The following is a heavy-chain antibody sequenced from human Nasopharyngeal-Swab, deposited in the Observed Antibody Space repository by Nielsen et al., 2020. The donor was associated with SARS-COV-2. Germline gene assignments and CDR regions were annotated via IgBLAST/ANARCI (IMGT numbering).Heavy chain of an antibody. CDR1: GGSVSSGSYY. J-gene: IGHJ4*02. Sequence: SETLSLTCTVSGGSVSSGSYYWGRVRQPPGRGVEWVGNIYYSGSTYYNPSLKSRVTISVDTSKNQFSLKLESLTAADTALYYCARLAHWGYYFDYWGQGTLVTVSS. CDR3: ARLAHWGYYFDY. V-gene: IGHV4-39*01. D-gene: IGHD3-16*01. CDR2: IYYSGST.